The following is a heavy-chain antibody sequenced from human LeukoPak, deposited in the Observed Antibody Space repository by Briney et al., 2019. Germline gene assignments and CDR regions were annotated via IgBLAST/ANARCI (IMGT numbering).Heavy chain of an antibody. CDR3: ARGSEWSSGVSDY. V-gene: IGHV3-21*01. CDR1: GFTFRTCG. CDR2: ISGSSNYI. J-gene: IGHJ4*02. Sequence: GGSLRLSCAASGFTFRTCGMNWVRQAPGKGLEWVSSISGSSNYIYYADSVKGRFTISRDNAKNSLYLQVNSLRAEDTAVYYCARGSEWSSGVSDYWGQGTLVTVSS. D-gene: IGHD3-3*01.